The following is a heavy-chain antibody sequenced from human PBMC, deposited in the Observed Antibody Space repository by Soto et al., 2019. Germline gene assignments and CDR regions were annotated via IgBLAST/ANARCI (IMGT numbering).Heavy chain of an antibody. Sequence: SETLSLTCTVSGGSISSYYWSWIRQPVGKGLEWIGRIYTSGSTNYNPSLKSRVTMSVDTSKNQFSLKLSSVTAADTAVYYCASERDYDFWSGQYGMDVWGQGTTVTVSS. V-gene: IGHV4-4*07. CDR2: IYTSGST. CDR1: GGSISSYY. CDR3: ASERDYDFWSGQYGMDV. D-gene: IGHD3-3*01. J-gene: IGHJ6*02.